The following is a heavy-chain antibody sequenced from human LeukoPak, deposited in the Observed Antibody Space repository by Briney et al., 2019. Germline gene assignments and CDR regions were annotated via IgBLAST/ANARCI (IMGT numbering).Heavy chain of an antibody. V-gene: IGHV4-34*01. CDR1: GGSFSGYY. CDR2: INHSGST. CDR3: ARSPSRIYCSSTSCYLIMLY. D-gene: IGHD2-2*01. Sequence: SETLSLTCAVYGGSFSGYYWSWIRQPPGKGLEWIGEINHSGSTNYNPSLKSRVTISVDTSKNQFSLKLSSVTAADTAVYYCARSPSRIYCSSTSCYLIMLYWGQGTLVAVSS. J-gene: IGHJ4*02.